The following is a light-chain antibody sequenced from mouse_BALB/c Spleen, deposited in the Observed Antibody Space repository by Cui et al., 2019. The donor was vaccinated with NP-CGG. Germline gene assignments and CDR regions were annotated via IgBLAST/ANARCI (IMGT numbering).Light chain of an antibody. CDR1: TGAVTTRNY. CDR3: ALWYSNHWV. J-gene: IGLJ1*01. V-gene: IGLV1*01. Sequence: QPLVSQYSAPTTSPGETVTLTCRSSTGAVTTRNYANWVQEKPDHLFTGLIGGTNNRAPGVPARFSGSLIGDKAALTITGAQTEDEAIYFCALWYSNHWVFGGGTKLTVL. CDR2: GTN.